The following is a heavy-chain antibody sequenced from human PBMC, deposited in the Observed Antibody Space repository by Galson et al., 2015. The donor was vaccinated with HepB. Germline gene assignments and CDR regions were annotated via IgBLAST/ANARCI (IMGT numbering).Heavy chain of an antibody. Sequence: SLRLSCAASGFTFSNAWMSWVRQAPGKGLEWVGRIKSKTDGGTTDYAAPVKGRFTISRDDSKNTLYLQMNSLKTEDTAVYYCTTDLERPWGGWYFDLWGRGTLVTVSS. D-gene: IGHD1-1*01. CDR3: TTDLERPWGGWYFDL. CDR1: GFTFSNAW. CDR2: IKSKTDGGTT. V-gene: IGHV3-15*01. J-gene: IGHJ2*01.